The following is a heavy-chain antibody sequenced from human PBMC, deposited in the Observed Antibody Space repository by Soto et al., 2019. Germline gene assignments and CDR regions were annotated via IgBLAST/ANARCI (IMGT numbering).Heavy chain of an antibody. CDR3: ARLLTEGATFREDAFDL. CDR1: RYTFTSHG. D-gene: IGHD1-26*01. CDR2: ISTFNVKT. J-gene: IGHJ3*01. Sequence: QVQLVQSGGDVKTPGASVKVSCTSFRYTFTSHGIAGCPRPLGQGLGGMGWISTFNVKTAYAQKFQGRVTMTADTLTSTVHMELRSLRSDDTAVYYCARLLTEGATFREDAFDLWGQGTKVTVSS. V-gene: IGHV1-18*01.